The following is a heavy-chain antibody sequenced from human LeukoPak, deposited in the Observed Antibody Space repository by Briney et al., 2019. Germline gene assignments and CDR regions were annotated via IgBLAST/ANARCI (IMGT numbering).Heavy chain of an antibody. CDR2: INPNSGGT. J-gene: IGHJ4*02. D-gene: IGHD1-26*01. V-gene: IGHV1-2*02. CDR3: ASDLWGVGPSLVGYYFDH. Sequence: ASVKVSCKGPGYTFAAYYMHWLRQAPGQGLEWMGWINPNSGGTNYAQNFQGRVTMTRDTSISTAYMDLSRLRSDDTAVYYCASDLWGVGPSLVGYYFDHWGQGTLVTVSS. CDR1: GYTFAAYY.